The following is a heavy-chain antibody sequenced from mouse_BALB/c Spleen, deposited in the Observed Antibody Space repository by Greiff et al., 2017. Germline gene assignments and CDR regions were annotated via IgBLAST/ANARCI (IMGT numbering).Heavy chain of an antibody. D-gene: IGHD2-1*01. CDR3: ARVGNGNFDV. Sequence: EVQLVESGGGLVQPGGSLKLSCAASGFTFSSYGMSWVRQTPDKRLELVATINSNGGSTYYPDSVKGRFTISRDNAKNTLYLQMSSLKSEDTAMYYCARVGNGNFDVWGAGTTVTVSS. V-gene: IGHV5-6-3*01. J-gene: IGHJ1*01. CDR1: GFTFSSYG. CDR2: INSNGGST.